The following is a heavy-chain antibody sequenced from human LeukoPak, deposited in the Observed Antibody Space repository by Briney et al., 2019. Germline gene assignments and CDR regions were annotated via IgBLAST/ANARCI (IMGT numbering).Heavy chain of an antibody. J-gene: IGHJ3*02. V-gene: IGHV3-21*01. CDR2: ISSSSSYI. CDR3: ARGYAGYSSGWSAIDAFDI. D-gene: IGHD6-19*01. CDR1: GFTFSSYS. Sequence: GGSLRLSCAASGFTFSSYSMNWVRQAPGKGLEWVSSISSSSSYIYYADSVKGRFTISRDNAKNSLYLQMNSLRAEDTAVHYCARGYAGYSSGWSAIDAFDIWGQGTMVTVSS.